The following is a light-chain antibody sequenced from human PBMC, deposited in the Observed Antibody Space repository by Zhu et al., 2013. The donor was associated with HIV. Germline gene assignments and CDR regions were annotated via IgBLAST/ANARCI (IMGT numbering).Light chain of an antibody. CDR1: QSVISY. J-gene: IGKJ2*01. CDR2: GAS. Sequence: EIVLTQSPATLSLSPGERAILSCRASQSVISYLAWYQQKPGQAPRLLIYGASNRATGVPVRFSGSGSGTDFTLTISSLEPEDFAVYYCQQYGSSPPYTFGQGTKVEIK. CDR3: QQYGSSPPYT. V-gene: IGKV3-11*01.